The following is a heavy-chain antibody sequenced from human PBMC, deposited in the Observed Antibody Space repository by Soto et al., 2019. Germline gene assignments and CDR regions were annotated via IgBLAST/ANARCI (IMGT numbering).Heavy chain of an antibody. CDR3: AGAHYDSSACFDI. D-gene: IGHD3-22*01. Sequence: QVQLQASGPGLVKPSQTLSLTCTVSGGSISSGGYYWSWIRQHPGKGLEWIGYIYYSGSTYYNPSLTSRVTISVDTFKSQFSLKLSSVTAADTDVYYCAGAHYDSSACFDIWGQGTMVTVSS. CDR1: GGSISSGGYY. CDR2: IYYSGST. J-gene: IGHJ3*02. V-gene: IGHV4-31*03.